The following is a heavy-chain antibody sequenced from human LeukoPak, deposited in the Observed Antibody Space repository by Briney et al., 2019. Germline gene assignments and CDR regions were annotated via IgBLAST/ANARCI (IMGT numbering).Heavy chain of an antibody. Sequence: PGGSLRLSCTASHFTLTTYWMSWVRQAPGKGLEWVANIKPDGSEKYYVDSVKGRFTISRDNAKNSLYLQMNNLRAEDTAMYYCAREFNSFLFDCSGGQCLFMSWGRGVLVTVSS. CDR1: HFTLTTYW. CDR2: IKPDGSEK. J-gene: IGHJ4*02. V-gene: IGHV3-7*01. CDR3: AREFNSFLFDCSGGQCLFMS. D-gene: IGHD2-15*01.